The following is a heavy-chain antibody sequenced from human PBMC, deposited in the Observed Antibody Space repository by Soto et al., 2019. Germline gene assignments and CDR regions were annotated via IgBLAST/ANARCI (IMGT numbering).Heavy chain of an antibody. V-gene: IGHV4-39*01. J-gene: IGHJ5*02. CDR3: ARQERHGIAAGLRYNCFDP. D-gene: IGHD6-6*01. CDR1: GGSISSSSYY. Sequence: QLQLQASGPGLVKPSEILSLTCTVSGGSISSSSYYWGWIRQPPGKGLEWIGSIYYSGSTYYNPSLKSRVTISVDTSKNQFSLKLSSVTAAYTAVYYCARQERHGIAAGLRYNCFDPWGQGTLVTVSS. CDR2: IYYSGST.